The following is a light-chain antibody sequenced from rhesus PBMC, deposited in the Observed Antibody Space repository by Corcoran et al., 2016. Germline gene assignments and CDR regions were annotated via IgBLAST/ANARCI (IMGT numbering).Light chain of an antibody. V-gene: IGLV2-13*03. J-gene: IGLJ1*01. CDR1: SSDIGGSNR. Sequence: QSAPTQSPSVPGSPGPSVTISCTETSSDIGGSNRVSWYQQHPGKAPKLMIYDVSKRPSGVSDRFSGSKSGNTASLTISGLQVEDEADYYCSSYASSSTFIFGAGTRLTVL. CDR3: SSYASSSTFI. CDR2: DVS.